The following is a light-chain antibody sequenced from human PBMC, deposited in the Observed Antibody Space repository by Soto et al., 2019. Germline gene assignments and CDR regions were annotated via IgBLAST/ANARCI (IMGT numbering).Light chain of an antibody. CDR1: QSVSSY. Sequence: EIVLTQSPATLSLSPRERATLSCRASQSVSSYLAWYQQKPGQAPRLLIYDASNRATGIPARFSGSGSGTDFTLTISSLEPEDFAVYYWQQRSNWLTFGGGTKVEIK. CDR2: DAS. CDR3: QQRSNWLT. V-gene: IGKV3-11*01. J-gene: IGKJ4*01.